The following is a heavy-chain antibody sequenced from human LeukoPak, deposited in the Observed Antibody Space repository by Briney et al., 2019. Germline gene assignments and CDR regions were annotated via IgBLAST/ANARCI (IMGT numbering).Heavy chain of an antibody. Sequence: GRSLRLSCAASGFTFSSYGMHWVRQAPGKGLEWVSAISGSGGSTYYADSVKGRFTISRDNSKNTLYLQMNSLRAEDTAVYYCAKAELSYYYDSSGMLFDYWGQGTLVTVSS. J-gene: IGHJ4*02. CDR1: GFTFSSYG. D-gene: IGHD3-22*01. CDR2: ISGSGGST. CDR3: AKAELSYYYDSSGMLFDY. V-gene: IGHV3-23*01.